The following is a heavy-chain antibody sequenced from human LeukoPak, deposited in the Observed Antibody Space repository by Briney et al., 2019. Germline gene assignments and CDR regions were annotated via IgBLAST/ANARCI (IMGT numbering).Heavy chain of an antibody. CDR3: ARSVVGIAVAGMYYFDY. D-gene: IGHD6-19*01. V-gene: IGHV4-39*07. CDR2: IYYSGST. Sequence: SETLSLTCTVSGGSISSSSYCWGWIRQPPGKGLEWIGSIYYSGSTYYNPSLKSRVTISVDTSKNQFSLKLSSVTAADTAVYYCARSVVGIAVAGMYYFDYWGQGTLVTVSS. CDR1: GGSISSSSYC. J-gene: IGHJ4*02.